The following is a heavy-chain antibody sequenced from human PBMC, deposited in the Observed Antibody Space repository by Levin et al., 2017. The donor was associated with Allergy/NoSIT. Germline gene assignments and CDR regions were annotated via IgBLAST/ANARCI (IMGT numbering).Heavy chain of an antibody. CDR3: ARGPHTTGWYGFDM. CDR1: GFSVSSNY. J-gene: IGHJ3*02. CDR2: IFGRDST. V-gene: IGHV3-66*02. D-gene: IGHD6-19*01. Sequence: GGSLRLSCAVSGFSVSSNYMSWVRQAPGKRLEWVSVIFGRDSTYYADSLKGRFTVSRDNSKNMLYLQMNSLTTEDTAVYYCARGPHTTGWYGFDMLGQGTMVTVFS.